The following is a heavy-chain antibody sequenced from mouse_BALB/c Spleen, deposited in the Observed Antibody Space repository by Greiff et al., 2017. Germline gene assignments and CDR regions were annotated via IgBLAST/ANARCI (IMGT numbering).Heavy chain of an antibody. V-gene: IGHV2-2*02. CDR1: GFSLTSYG. D-gene: IGHD1-2*01. CDR2: IWSGGST. J-gene: IGHJ3*01. Sequence: VQLQQSGPGLVQPSQSLSITCTVSGFSLTSYGVHWVRQSPGKGLEWLGVIWSGGSTDYNAAFISRLSISKDNSKSQVFFKMNSLQANDTAIYYCASDYYGYNAYWGQGTLVTVSA. CDR3: ASDYYGYNAY.